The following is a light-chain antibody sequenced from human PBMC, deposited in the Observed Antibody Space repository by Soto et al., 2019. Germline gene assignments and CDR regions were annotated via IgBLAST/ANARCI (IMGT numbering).Light chain of an antibody. CDR2: EVS. Sequence: QSALTQPASVSGXPGQSITISCTGTSSDVGGYNYVSWYQQHPGKAPKLMIYEVSNRPSGVSNRFSGSKSGNTASLTISGLQAEDEADYYCSSYTSSSTYVFGTGTKLTVL. J-gene: IGLJ1*01. CDR1: SSDVGGYNY. CDR3: SSYTSSSTYV. V-gene: IGLV2-14*01.